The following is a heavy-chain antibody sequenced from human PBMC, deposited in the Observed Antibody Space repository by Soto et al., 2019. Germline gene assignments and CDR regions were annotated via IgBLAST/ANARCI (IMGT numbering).Heavy chain of an antibody. Sequence: PGGFLRLSCAASGFTFSNAWMNWVRQAPGKGLEWVGRIKSKTDGGTTDYAAPVKGRFTISRDDSKNTLYLQMNSLKTEDTAVYYCTTDLYYDFWSGYPGPWGQGTLVTVSS. V-gene: IGHV3-15*07. D-gene: IGHD3-3*01. CDR1: GFTFSNAW. CDR3: TTDLYYDFWSGYPGP. J-gene: IGHJ5*02. CDR2: IKSKTDGGTT.